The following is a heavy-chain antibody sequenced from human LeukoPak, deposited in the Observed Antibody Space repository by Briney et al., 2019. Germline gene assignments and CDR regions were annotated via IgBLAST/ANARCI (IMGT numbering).Heavy chain of an antibody. V-gene: IGHV3-33*01. D-gene: IGHD5-18*01. J-gene: IGHJ5*02. CDR3: VRGVGVSRFSYLDP. CDR2: IWYDASNK. Sequence: PGGSLRLSCAASGFTFSSFGMHWVRQAPGKGLEWVAVIWYDASNKCYADSVKGRFTISRDNSKNTLYLQMNSLRDDDTAVYYCVRGVGVSRFSYLDPWGQGTLVIVSS. CDR1: GFTFSSFG.